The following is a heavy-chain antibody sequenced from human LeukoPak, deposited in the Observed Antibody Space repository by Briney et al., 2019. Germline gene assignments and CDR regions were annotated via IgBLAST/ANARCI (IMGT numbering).Heavy chain of an antibody. Sequence: SETLSLTCTVSGGSIRSYYWSWIRQPPGKGLEWIGHIHYSGSTNHNPSLKSRVSTSVDTSKNQFSLKLNSVTAADTAVYYCARQVAAVGYYFDYWGQGTLVTVSS. J-gene: IGHJ4*02. CDR3: ARQVAAVGYYFDY. CDR2: IHYSGST. D-gene: IGHD6-13*01. CDR1: GGSIRSYY. V-gene: IGHV4-59*08.